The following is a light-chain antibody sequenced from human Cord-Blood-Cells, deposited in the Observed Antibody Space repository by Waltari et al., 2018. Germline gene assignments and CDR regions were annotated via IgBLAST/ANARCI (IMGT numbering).Light chain of an antibody. J-gene: IGLJ1*01. CDR3: CSYAGSSTYV. CDR1: SSDVGSYNL. V-gene: IGLV2-23*01. Sequence: QSALTQPASVSGSPGQSITITCTGTSSDVGSYNLVSWYQHHQGKAPKPMIYDGSKRHPXVXXXXXXSXXXXXXXLTISGLQAEDEADYYCCSYAGSSTYVFGTGTKVTVL. CDR2: DGS.